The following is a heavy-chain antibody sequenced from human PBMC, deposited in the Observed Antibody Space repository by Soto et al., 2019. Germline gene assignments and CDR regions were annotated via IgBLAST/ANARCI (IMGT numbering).Heavy chain of an antibody. Sequence: SETLSLTCAVCGGSFSGYYWSWIRQPPGKGLEWIGEINHSGITNYNPSLKSRVTISVDTSKNQFSLKLSSVTAADTAVYYCARGGLGTATTTAYYFYGMEVWGQGTMVPVCS. CDR3: ARGGLGTATTTAYYFYGMEV. CDR2: INHSGIT. V-gene: IGHV4-34*01. D-gene: IGHD4-17*01. CDR1: GGSFSGYY. J-gene: IGHJ6*02.